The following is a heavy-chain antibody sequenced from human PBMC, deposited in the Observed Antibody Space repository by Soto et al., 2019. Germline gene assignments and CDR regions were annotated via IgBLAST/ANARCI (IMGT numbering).Heavy chain of an antibody. CDR1: GFTFSSYG. V-gene: IGHV3-30*18. CDR3: AKDGHGYSYYYYGMDV. J-gene: IGHJ6*02. D-gene: IGHD5-18*01. CDR2: ISYDGSNK. Sequence: GGSLRLSCAASGFTFSSYGMHWVRQAPGKGLEWVAVISYDGSNKYYADSVKGRFTISRDNSKNTLYLQMNSLRAEDTAVYYCAKDGHGYSYYYYGMDVWGQGTTVTVSS.